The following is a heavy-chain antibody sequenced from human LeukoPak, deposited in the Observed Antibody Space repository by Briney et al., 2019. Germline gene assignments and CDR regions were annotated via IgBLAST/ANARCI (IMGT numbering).Heavy chain of an antibody. Sequence: PGGSLRLSCAASGFTFSSYSMNWVRQAPGKGLEWVSSISSSSSYIYYADSVKGRFTISRDNAKNSLYLQMNSLRAEDTAVYYCAKDLEAIVVVPAAFDYWGQGTLVTVSS. CDR3: AKDLEAIVVVPAAFDY. J-gene: IGHJ4*02. CDR1: GFTFSSYS. CDR2: ISSSSSYI. D-gene: IGHD2-2*01. V-gene: IGHV3-21*04.